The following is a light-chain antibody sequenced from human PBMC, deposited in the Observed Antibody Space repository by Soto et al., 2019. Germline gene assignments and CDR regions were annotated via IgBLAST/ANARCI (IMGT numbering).Light chain of an antibody. V-gene: IGLV1-40*01. CDR3: QSFDSSLSDSWV. CDR2: RNN. J-gene: IGLJ3*02. CDR1: SSNIGAGYD. Sequence: QAVVTQPPSVSGAPGQRVTISCTGSSSNIGAGYDVHWYQQLPGTAPKLLIYRNNNRPSGVPDRFSGSKSGTSASLAITGLQAEDEADYYCQSFDSSLSDSWVFGGGTKVTVL.